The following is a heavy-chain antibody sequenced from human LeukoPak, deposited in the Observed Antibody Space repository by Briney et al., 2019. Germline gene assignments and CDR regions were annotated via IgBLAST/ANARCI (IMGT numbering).Heavy chain of an antibody. V-gene: IGHV4-61*02. CDR3: ARGWSSAGAFDI. CDR1: GGSLNTASYS. Sequence: SETLSLTCTVSGGSLNTASYSWTWIRQPAGTGLEWIGRIYFSGNTDQNPSLKTRVTVSMDSSKNQCSLEMKSVTAADTAVYYCARGWSSAGAFDIWGQGTMVTVSS. D-gene: IGHD6-19*01. J-gene: IGHJ3*02. CDR2: IYFSGNT.